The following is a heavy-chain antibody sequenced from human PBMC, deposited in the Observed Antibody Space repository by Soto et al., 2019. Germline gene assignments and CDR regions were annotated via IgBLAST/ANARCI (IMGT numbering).Heavy chain of an antibody. V-gene: IGHV4-30-4*01. D-gene: IGHD3-22*01. Sequence: QVQLQESGPGLVKPSQTLSLTCTVSGGSISSDNYYWSWIRQPPGKVLEWIGYIYYSGSTYYNPSLKSRVIISIDTSKNQFSLKLSSVTAADTAVYYCASTSYFDNSGSAYWGQGTLVTVSS. CDR3: ASTSYFDNSGSAY. J-gene: IGHJ4*02. CDR1: GGSISSDNYY. CDR2: IYYSGST.